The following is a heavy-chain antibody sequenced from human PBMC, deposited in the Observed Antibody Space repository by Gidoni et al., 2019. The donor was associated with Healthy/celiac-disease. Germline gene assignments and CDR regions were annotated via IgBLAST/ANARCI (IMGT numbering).Heavy chain of an antibody. CDR1: GYTFTSYH. CDR2: MKPHSGKT. Sequence: QAQLVQSWAEVKQPGASVKRSCKASGYTFTSYHVNCFRPATGQGLEWMGWMKPHSGKTGYEQKCQGRVTMTRNTSISTAYMELSSMRSEDTEVYYCARDRDVEYQQLSWPARDGSKWIDAWGQGTLVTVSS. CDR3: ARDRDVEYQQLSWPARDGSKWIDA. J-gene: IGHJ5*01. D-gene: IGHD2-2*01. V-gene: IGHV1-8*01.